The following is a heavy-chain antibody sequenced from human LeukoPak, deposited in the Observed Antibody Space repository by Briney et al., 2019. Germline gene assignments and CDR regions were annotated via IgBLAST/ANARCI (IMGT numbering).Heavy chain of an antibody. CDR3: ARDGVDRLWFGELLYREEGGWFDP. CDR2: ISSSSSYI. Sequence: GGSLRLSCAASGFTFSDYYMNWVRQAPGKGLEWVSSISSSSSYIYYADSVKGRFTISRDNAKNSLYLQMNSLRAEDTAVYYCARDGVDRLWFGELLYREEGGWFDPWGQGTLVTVSS. CDR1: GFTFSDYY. D-gene: IGHD3-10*01. J-gene: IGHJ5*02. V-gene: IGHV3-21*01.